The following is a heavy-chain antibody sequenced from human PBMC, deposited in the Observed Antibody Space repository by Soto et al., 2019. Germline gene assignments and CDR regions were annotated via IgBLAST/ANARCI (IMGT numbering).Heavy chain of an antibody. CDR1: GFTFSSYG. J-gene: IGHJ6*02. V-gene: IGHV3-30*18. D-gene: IGHD2-2*02. CDR3: AKDGGDCSSTSCYNYYYYYGMDV. Sequence: QVQLVESGGGVVQPGRSLRLSCAASGFTFSSYGMHWVRQAPGKGLEWVAVISYDGSNKYYADSVKGRFTISRDNSKNTLYLQMNSLRAEDTAVYYCAKDGGDCSSTSCYNYYYYYGMDVWGQGTTVTVSS. CDR2: ISYDGSNK.